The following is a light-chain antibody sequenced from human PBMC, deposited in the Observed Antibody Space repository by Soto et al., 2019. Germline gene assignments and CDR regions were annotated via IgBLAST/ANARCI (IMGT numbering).Light chain of an antibody. J-gene: IGKJ1*01. Sequence: IQMTQSPSTLSASVGGTVNISCRASQSISVSLAWYQQKPGKAPRLLIYDASTLQGGVPSRFSGRGSGTEFTLTVTSLQPEDFASYLCQQYDKYSTFGHGTKVDVK. CDR2: DAS. V-gene: IGKV1-5*01. CDR3: QQYDKYST. CDR1: QSISVS.